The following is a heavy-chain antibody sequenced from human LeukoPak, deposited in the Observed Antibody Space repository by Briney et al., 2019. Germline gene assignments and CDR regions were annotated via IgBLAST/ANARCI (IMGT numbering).Heavy chain of an antibody. CDR3: AKDSTLWFGELLSGFDY. Sequence: GGSLRLSCSASGFTFSSYAMHWVRQAPGKGLEYVSAISSNGGSTYYADSVKGRFTISRDNSKNTLYLQMSSLRAEDTAVYYCAKDSTLWFGELLSGFDYWGQGTLVTVSS. CDR2: ISSNGGST. J-gene: IGHJ4*02. D-gene: IGHD3-10*01. CDR1: GFTFSSYA. V-gene: IGHV3-64D*06.